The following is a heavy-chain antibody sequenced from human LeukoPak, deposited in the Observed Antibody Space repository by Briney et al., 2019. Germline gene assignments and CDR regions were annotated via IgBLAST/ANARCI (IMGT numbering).Heavy chain of an antibody. CDR3: ARDYFDGEQQLAAFDI. D-gene: IGHD6-13*01. CDR1: GLSVSGYW. Sequence: GGSLRLSCAASGLSVSGYWLTWVRQAPGKGLEWVANIKQDGSEKNYVDSVKGRFTISRDNADNSLYLEMTNLRVEDTAVYYCARDYFDGEQQLAAFDIWGQGTMVTVSS. J-gene: IGHJ3*02. V-gene: IGHV3-7*01. CDR2: IKQDGSEK.